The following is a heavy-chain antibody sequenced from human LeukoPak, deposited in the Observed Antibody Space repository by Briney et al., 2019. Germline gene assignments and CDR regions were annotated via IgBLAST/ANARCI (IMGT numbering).Heavy chain of an antibody. V-gene: IGHV4-31*11. Sequence: PSETLSLTCAVSGDSVTSGGYYWTWIRQHPGKGLEWLGYISYSGNTYYKSSLQSRLLISVDTSRNHFSLSLTSVTAPDTAVYYCARGYEHHDFRSGVQPHYFFDYWGQGILVAVSS. CDR1: GDSVTSGGYY. CDR2: ISYSGNT. CDR3: ARGYEHHDFRSGVQPHYFFDY. D-gene: IGHD3-3*01. J-gene: IGHJ4*02.